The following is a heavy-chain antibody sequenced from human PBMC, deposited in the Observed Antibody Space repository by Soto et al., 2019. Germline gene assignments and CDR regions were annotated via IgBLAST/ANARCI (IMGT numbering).Heavy chain of an antibody. J-gene: IGHJ4*02. CDR2: ISYDGSNK. V-gene: IGHV3-30*03. Sequence: QVQLVESGGGVVQPGRSLRLSCAASGFTFSSYGMHWVRQAPGKGLEWVAVISYDGSNKYYADSVKGRFTISRDNSKNTLYLQMNSLRAEDTAVYYCARVENMFGSPLWFGELLSYWGQGTLVTVSS. CDR1: GFTFSSYG. CDR3: ARVENMFGSPLWFGELLSY. D-gene: IGHD3-10*01.